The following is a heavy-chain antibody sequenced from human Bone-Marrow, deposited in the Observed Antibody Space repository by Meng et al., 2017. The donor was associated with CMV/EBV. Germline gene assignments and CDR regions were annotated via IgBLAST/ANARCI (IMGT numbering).Heavy chain of an antibody. CDR2: MNPNSGNT. CDR3: ARRLGIAAAGGDY. CDR1: GYTFTSYD. Sequence: TASGYTFTSYDINWGQQAAEQGLEWMGWMNPNSGNTGYAQKFQGRVTMTRNTSISTAYMELSSLRSEDTAVYYCARRLGIAAAGGDYWGQGTLVTVSS. J-gene: IGHJ4*02. D-gene: IGHD6-13*01. V-gene: IGHV1-8*01.